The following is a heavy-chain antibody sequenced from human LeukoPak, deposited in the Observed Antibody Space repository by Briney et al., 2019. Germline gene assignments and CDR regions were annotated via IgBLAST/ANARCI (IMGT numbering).Heavy chain of an antibody. Sequence: ASVKVSCKASGYTFNNYGISRVRQAPGQALEWLGWISGYNGKTNYAQKLQGRVTMTTDTSTSTAYMELRSLRSDDTAVYYCARDTGIAVAGTGDFDYWGQGTLVTVSS. J-gene: IGHJ4*02. D-gene: IGHD6-13*01. CDR1: GYTFNNYG. CDR3: ARDTGIAVAGTGDFDY. V-gene: IGHV1-18*01. CDR2: ISGYNGKT.